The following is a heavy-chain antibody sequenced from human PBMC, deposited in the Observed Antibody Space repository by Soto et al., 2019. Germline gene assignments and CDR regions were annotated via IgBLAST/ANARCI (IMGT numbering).Heavy chain of an antibody. J-gene: IGHJ6*02. Sequence: GEPLKISCQGSGYSFASYWIGWVRQMPGKDLEWMGIIYPGDSDTRYSPSFQGQGTISADKSLRTAYQQWTSLKASDTALYYCARTLSFTRGFYYAGLDVWGQGTTVTGSS. CDR2: IYPGDSDT. V-gene: IGHV5-51*01. D-gene: IGHD5-12*01. CDR3: ARTLSFTRGFYYAGLDV. CDR1: GYSFASYW.